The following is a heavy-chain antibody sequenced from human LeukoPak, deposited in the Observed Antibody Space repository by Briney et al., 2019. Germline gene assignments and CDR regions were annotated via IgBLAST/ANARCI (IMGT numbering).Heavy chain of an antibody. V-gene: IGHV1-24*01. CDR1: GHTLSELS. Sequence: ASVTVSCKLSGHTLSELSIQWVRQAGEKGLEWIAGFDRENAEIVYAQKFQGRFTMTEDTSTNTAYMELTSLTSDDAALYYCASRGSDFWSGFDYWGQGTQVTVSS. J-gene: IGHJ4*02. CDR2: FDRENAEI. D-gene: IGHD3-3*01. CDR3: ASRGSDFWSGFDY.